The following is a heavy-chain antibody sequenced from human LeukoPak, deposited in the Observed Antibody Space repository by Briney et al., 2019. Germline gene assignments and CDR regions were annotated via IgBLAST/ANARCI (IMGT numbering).Heavy chain of an antibody. CDR2: ISSSSSYT. Sequence: GGSLRLSCAASGFTFSDYYMSWIRQAPGKGLEWVSYISSSSSYTNYADSVKGRFTISRVNAKNSLYLQMNSLRAEDTAVYYCARVLRGTSSSLDYWGQGTLVTVSS. CDR1: GFTFSDYY. V-gene: IGHV3-11*05. D-gene: IGHD6-13*01. J-gene: IGHJ4*02. CDR3: ARVLRGTSSSLDY.